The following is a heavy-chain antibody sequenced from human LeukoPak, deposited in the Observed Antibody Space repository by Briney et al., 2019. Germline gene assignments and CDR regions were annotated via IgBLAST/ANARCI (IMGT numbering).Heavy chain of an antibody. J-gene: IGHJ2*01. Sequence: SGGSLRLSCAASGFTFSNYWLSWVRQAPGKGVEWVANINQDGSTKYYMDSVKGRFTISRDNAKNSVFLQINSLRAEDTAVYYCARIGYSSSSFDFWGRGTQVTVSS. V-gene: IGHV3-7*01. CDR1: GFTFSNYW. D-gene: IGHD6-6*01. CDR2: INQDGSTK. CDR3: ARIGYSSSSFDF.